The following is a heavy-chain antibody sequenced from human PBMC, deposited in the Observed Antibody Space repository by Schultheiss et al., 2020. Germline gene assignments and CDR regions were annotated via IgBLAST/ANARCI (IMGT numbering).Heavy chain of an antibody. D-gene: IGHD3-10*01. CDR2: VYTSGST. J-gene: IGHJ6*04. CDR1: GGSISSGSYY. V-gene: IGHV4-61*09. Sequence: SQTLSLTCTVSGGSISSGSYYWSWIRQPAGKGLEWIGHVYTSGSTNYNPSLKSRVTISVDTSKNQFSLKLSSVTAADTAVYYCARDLGYYGSGSRPLDVWGKGTTVTVSS. CDR3: ARDLGYYGSGSRPLDV.